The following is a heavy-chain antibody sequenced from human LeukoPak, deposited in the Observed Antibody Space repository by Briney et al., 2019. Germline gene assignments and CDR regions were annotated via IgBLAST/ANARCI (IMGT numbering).Heavy chain of an antibody. D-gene: IGHD6-13*01. CDR3: AREFRSGIAAAGSYYFDY. CDR2: INPNSGGT. CDR1: GYTFTGYC. V-gene: IGHV1-2*02. J-gene: IGHJ4*02. Sequence: ASVKVSCKASGYTFTGYCMHWVLQAPGQGLEWMGWINPNSGGTNYAQKFQGRVTMTRDTSISTAYMELSRLRSDDTAVYYCAREFRSGIAAAGSYYFDYWGQGTLVTVSS.